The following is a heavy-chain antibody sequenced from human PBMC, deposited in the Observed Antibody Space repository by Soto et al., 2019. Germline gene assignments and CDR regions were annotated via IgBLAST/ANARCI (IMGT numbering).Heavy chain of an antibody. V-gene: IGHV4-59*01. CDR3: AREGLTGTTGLYYCSAMDV. CDR1: GGSISSYY. J-gene: IGHJ6*02. Sequence: QVQLQESGPGLVKPSETLSLTCTVSGGSISSYYWSWIRQPPGKGLEWIGYIYYSGSTNYNPSLKGRGTISVDSSKNQFSLKLSSVTAADAAVYYCAREGLTGTTGLYYCSAMDVWGQGTTVTVSS. D-gene: IGHD1-7*01. CDR2: IYYSGST.